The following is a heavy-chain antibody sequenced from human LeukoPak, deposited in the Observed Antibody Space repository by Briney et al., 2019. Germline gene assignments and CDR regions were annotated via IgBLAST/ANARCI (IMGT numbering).Heavy chain of an antibody. CDR1: GGSINTYY. V-gene: IGHV4-59*08. D-gene: IGHD6-13*01. J-gene: IGHJ4*02. CDR2: IYYSGST. CDR3: VRHFPETRRDEQPFDY. Sequence: SETLSLTCTVSGGSINTYYWSWIRQPPGKGLEWIGYIYYSGSTNYNPSLKSRVTISVDTSKNHFSLRLSSVTAADTAIYYCVRHFPETRRDEQPFDYWSQGTLVTVSS.